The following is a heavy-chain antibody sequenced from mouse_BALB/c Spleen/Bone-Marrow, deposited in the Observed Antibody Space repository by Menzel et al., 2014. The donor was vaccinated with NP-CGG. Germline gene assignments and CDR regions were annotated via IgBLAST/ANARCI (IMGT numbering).Heavy chain of an antibody. J-gene: IGHJ2*01. CDR3: ARGRGRRGDYFDY. CDR1: GYTFTSYV. Sequence: VQLQQSGPELVKPGASVKMSCKASGYTFTSYVMHWVKQKPGQGLEWIGMIHPSDSETRLNQKFKDKATLTVDKSSSTAYMQLSSPTSEDSAVYYCARGRGRRGDYFDYWGQGTTLTVSS. CDR2: IHPSDSET. D-gene: IGHD2-12*01. V-gene: IGHV1-14*01.